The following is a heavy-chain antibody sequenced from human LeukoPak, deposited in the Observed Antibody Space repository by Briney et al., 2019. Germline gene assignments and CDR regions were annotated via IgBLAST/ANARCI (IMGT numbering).Heavy chain of an antibody. CDR3: AGYSSSSVYWFDP. J-gene: IGHJ5*02. D-gene: IGHD6-6*01. CDR2: IYYTGNI. CDR1: GASITGYY. Sequence: PSETLSLTCTVSGASITGYYWSWIRQPPGKGLEWIAYIYYTGNINYNPSLKSRATISLDTSKNQFSLKLNSVTAADTAVYYCAGYSSSSVYWFDPWGQETLVTVSS. V-gene: IGHV4-59*08.